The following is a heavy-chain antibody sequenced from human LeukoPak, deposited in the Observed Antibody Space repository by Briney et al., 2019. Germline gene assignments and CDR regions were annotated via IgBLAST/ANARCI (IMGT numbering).Heavy chain of an antibody. Sequence: ASETLSLTCTVSGGSISSYYWSWIRQPPGKGLEWIGYIYYSGSTNYNPSLKSRVTISVDTSKNQFSLKLSSVTAADTAVYYCARGEGYGGNSDYFDYWGQGTLVTVSS. CDR3: ARGEGYGGNSDYFDY. D-gene: IGHD4-23*01. J-gene: IGHJ4*02. V-gene: IGHV4-59*01. CDR1: GGSISSYY. CDR2: IYYSGST.